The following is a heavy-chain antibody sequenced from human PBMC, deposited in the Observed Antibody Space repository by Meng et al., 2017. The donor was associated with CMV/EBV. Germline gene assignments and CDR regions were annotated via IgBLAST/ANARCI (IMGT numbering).Heavy chain of an antibody. D-gene: IGHD3-10*01. J-gene: IGHJ4*02. CDR2: IYYSGST. CDR3: ARSGVGVR. CDR1: GGSVSSGSYY. Sequence: SETLSLTCTVSGGSVSSGSYYWSWIRQPPGKGLEWIGNIYYSGSTNYNPSLKSRVTISVDTSKNQFSLKLSSVTAADTAVYYCARSGVGVRWGQGTLVTVSS. V-gene: IGHV4-61*01.